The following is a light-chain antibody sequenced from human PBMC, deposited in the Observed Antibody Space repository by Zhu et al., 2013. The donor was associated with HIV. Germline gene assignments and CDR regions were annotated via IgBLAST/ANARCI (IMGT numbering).Light chain of an antibody. V-gene: IGKV3-20*01. CDR2: GAS. Sequence: EIVLTQSPGTLSLSPGERATLSCRASQSVRSSYLAWYQQKPGQAPRLLVYGASSRATGIPDRFSGSGSGTDFTLTISSLQAEDVALYYCQQYYTTPGTFGQGTKVEIK. CDR3: QQYYTTPGT. CDR1: QSVRSSY. J-gene: IGKJ1*01.